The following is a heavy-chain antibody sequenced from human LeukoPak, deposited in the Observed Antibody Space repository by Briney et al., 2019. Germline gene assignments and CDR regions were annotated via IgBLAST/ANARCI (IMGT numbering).Heavy chain of an antibody. CDR3: ARVGMAYSSSWYGAFDI. Sequence: GASVKVSCKASGYTFTGYYMHWVRQAPGQGLEWMGWINPNSGGTNYAQKFQGRVTMTRDTSISTAYMELSRLRSDDTAGYYCARVGMAYSSSWYGAFDIWGQGTMVTVSS. J-gene: IGHJ3*02. V-gene: IGHV1-2*02. CDR2: INPNSGGT. CDR1: GYTFTGYY. D-gene: IGHD6-13*01.